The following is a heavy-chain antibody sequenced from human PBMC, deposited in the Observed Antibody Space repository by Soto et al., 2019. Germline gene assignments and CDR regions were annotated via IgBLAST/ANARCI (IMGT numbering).Heavy chain of an antibody. CDR3: ARESEDLTSNFDY. J-gene: IGHJ4*02. V-gene: IGHV3-21*06. Sequence: GSLRISCAASGFTFTRYSMNWVRRAPGKGLEWVSSISSTTNYIYYGDSMKGRFTISRDNAKNSLYLEMNSLRAEDTAVYYCARESEDLTSNFDYCCQGTLVTLST. CDR1: GFTFTRYS. CDR2: ISSTTNYI.